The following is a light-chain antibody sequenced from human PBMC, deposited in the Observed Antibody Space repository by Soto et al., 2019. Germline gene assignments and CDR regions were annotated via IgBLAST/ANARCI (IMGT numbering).Light chain of an antibody. V-gene: IGKV4-1*01. CDR2: WAS. J-gene: IGKJ4*01. Sequence: DIVMTQSPDSLAVSLGERATMNCKCSRSVLYKSNNKNHLAWYQQNTGQPPQLIIYWASNRESGVHERFSGSGSGTDFTLTISSLEAEDVAFYWCQQYFDVPFTFGGGNKV. CDR3: QQYFDVPFT. CDR1: RSVLYKSNNKNH.